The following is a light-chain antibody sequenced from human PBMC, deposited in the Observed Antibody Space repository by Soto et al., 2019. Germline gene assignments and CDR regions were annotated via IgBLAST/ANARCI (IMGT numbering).Light chain of an antibody. J-gene: IGKJ4*01. CDR2: DAS. V-gene: IGKV3-11*01. CDR3: QQRSNWPLT. CDR1: QRVSTY. Sequence: EIVLTQSPATLSLSPGERATLSCRASQRVSTYLAWYQQKPGQAPRLLMYDASNRVSGIPARFSGSGSGTAFTLNISSLESEDFAVYYCQQRSNWPLTFGGVTKVEIK.